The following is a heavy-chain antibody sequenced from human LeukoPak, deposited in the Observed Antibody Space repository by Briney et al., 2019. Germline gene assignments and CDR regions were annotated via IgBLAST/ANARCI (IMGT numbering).Heavy chain of an antibody. D-gene: IGHD5-12*01. CDR1: GGTFSSYA. V-gene: IGHV1-18*01. Sequence: GASVKVSCKASGGTFSSYAISWVRQAPGQGLEWMGWISVYNGNTNYAQKLQGRVTMTTDTPTSTAYMELRSLRSDDTAVYYCARKARVNTSPFDYWGQGTLVNVSS. CDR2: ISVYNGNT. CDR3: ARKARVNTSPFDY. J-gene: IGHJ4*02.